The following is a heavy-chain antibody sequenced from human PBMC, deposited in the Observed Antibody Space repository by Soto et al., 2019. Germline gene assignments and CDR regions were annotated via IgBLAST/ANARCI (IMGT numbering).Heavy chain of an antibody. CDR3: ARKDTGMDYYYYGMDV. CDR1: GLTFSSYG. V-gene: IGHV3-33*01. J-gene: IGHJ6*02. CDR2: IWYDGSNK. Sequence: GGPLRPSCAAFGLTFSSYGMHWVRPAPGKGLEWVAVIWYDGSNKYYADSVKRRFTISRDNSKNTLYLQMNSLRAEDTAVYYCARKDTGMDYYYYGMDVWGQGTTVTVSS. D-gene: IGHD5-18*01.